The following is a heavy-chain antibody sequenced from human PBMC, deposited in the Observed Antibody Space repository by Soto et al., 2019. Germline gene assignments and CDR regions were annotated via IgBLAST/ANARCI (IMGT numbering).Heavy chain of an antibody. Sequence: SETLSLTCFVSGGSISSNNYYWGWIRQPPGKGLEWIGSMSYSGSTYYNPSLKSRVTISVDTSKNQFSLKLSSVTAADTAVYYCARWGYGDYAYFDYWGQGTLVTVSS. CDR2: MSYSGST. CDR3: ARWGYGDYAYFDY. J-gene: IGHJ4*02. D-gene: IGHD4-17*01. CDR1: GGSISSNNYY. V-gene: IGHV4-39*07.